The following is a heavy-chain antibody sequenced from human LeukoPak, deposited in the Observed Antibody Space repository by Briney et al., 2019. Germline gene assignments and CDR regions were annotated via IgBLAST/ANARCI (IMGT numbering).Heavy chain of an antibody. J-gene: IGHJ5*02. CDR2: ISGSGGST. D-gene: IGHD3-3*01. Sequence: RGSLRLSCAASGFTFSSYAMSWVRQAPGKGLEWVSAISGSGGSTYYADSVKGRFTISRDNSKNTLYLQMNSLRAEDTAVYYCAKAGDGTLLRFLEWSPFDPWGQGTLVTVSS. CDR3: AKAGDGTLLRFLEWSPFDP. CDR1: GFTFSSYA. V-gene: IGHV3-23*01.